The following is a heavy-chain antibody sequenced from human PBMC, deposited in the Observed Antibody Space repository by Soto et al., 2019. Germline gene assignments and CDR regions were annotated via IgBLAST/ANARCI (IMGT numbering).Heavy chain of an antibody. CDR1: GGTFSSYT. V-gene: IGHV1-69*04. Sequence: SVKVSCKASGGTFSSYTISWVRQAPGQGLEWMGRIIPILGIANYAQKFQGRVTITADKSTSTAYMELSSLRSEDTAVYYCAREGDSGVVPAAMTIDYWGQGTLVTVSS. J-gene: IGHJ4*02. CDR2: IIPILGIA. D-gene: IGHD2-2*01. CDR3: AREGDSGVVPAAMTIDY.